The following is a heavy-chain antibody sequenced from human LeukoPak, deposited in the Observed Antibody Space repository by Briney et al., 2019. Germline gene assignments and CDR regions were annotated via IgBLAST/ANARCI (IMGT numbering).Heavy chain of an antibody. CDR1: GDSVSSNSAA. V-gene: IGHV6-1*01. CDR2: TYYRSKWYN. D-gene: IGHD3-3*01. J-gene: IGHJ5*02. CDR3: ARGITIFGVVIGPNWFDP. Sequence: SQTPSLTCAISGDSVSSNSAAWNWIRQSPSRGLEWLGRTYYRSKWYNDYAVSVKSRITINPDTSKNQFSLQLNSVTPEDTAVYYCARGITIFGVVIGPNWFDPWGQGTLVTVSS.